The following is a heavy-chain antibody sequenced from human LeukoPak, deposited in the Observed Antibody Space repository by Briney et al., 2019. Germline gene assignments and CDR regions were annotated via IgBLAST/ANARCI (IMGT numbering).Heavy chain of an antibody. CDR1: GDSVSSNSAA. CDR2: TYYRSKWYN. J-gene: IGHJ4*02. D-gene: IGHD3-3*01. Sequence: SQTLSLTCAISGDSVSSNSAAWNWIRQSPSRGLEWLGRTYYRSKWYNDYAVSVKSRITINPDTSKNQFSLQLNSVTPEDTAVYYCARGDVLRFLEWFPFDYWGQGTLVTVSS. CDR3: ARGDVLRFLEWFPFDY. V-gene: IGHV6-1*01.